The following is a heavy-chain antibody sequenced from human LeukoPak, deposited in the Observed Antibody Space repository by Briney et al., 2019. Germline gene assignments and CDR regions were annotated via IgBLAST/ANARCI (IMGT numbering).Heavy chain of an antibody. D-gene: IGHD1-14*01. CDR3: ARSERHRSFDY. V-gene: IGHV1-18*01. Sequence: ASVKVSCKASGYTFTSYGINWVRQAPGQGLEWMGWISAYNGNTNYAQKLQGRVTMTTDTSTSTAYMELRSLRSDDTAMYYCARSERHRSFDYWGQGTLVTVSS. J-gene: IGHJ4*02. CDR2: ISAYNGNT. CDR1: GYTFTSYG.